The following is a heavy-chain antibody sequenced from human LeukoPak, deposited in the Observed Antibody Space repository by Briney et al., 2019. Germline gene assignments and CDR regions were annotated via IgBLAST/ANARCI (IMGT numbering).Heavy chain of an antibody. V-gene: IGHV4-34*01. D-gene: IGHD3-10*01. J-gene: IGHJ4*02. CDR3: ARVFGYGSGGYYKPYFDY. CDR1: GGSFSGYY. CDR2: INHSGST. Sequence: SETLSLTCAVYGGSFSGYYWSWIRQPPGKGLEWIGEINHSGSTNYNPSLKSRVTISVDTSKNQFSLKLSSVTAADTAVYYCARVFGYGSGGYYKPYFDYWGQGTLVTVSS.